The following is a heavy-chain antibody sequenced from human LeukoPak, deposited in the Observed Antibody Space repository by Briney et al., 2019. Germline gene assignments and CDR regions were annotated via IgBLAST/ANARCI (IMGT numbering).Heavy chain of an antibody. Sequence: PGGSLRLSCAASGFTFSSYSMNWVRQAPGKGLEWVSSISAISTYIYYADSVKGRLSISRDNAKNSLFLQMNSLRAEDTALYYCARDRSTNSYAEYFFDYWGQGTLVTVSS. CDR1: GFTFSSYS. J-gene: IGHJ4*02. V-gene: IGHV3-21*01. CDR3: ARDRSTNSYAEYFFDY. D-gene: IGHD5-18*01. CDR2: ISAISTYI.